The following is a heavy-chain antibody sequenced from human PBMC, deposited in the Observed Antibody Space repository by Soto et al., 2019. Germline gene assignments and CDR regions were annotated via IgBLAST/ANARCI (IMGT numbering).Heavy chain of an antibody. D-gene: IGHD2-2*01. CDR2: ISSSSSYI. J-gene: IGHJ5*02. V-gene: IGHV3-21*01. CDR1: GFTFSSYS. CDR3: ARDPEEDIVVVPAAMYWFDP. Sequence: EVQLVESGGGLVKPGGSLRLSCAASGFTFSSYSMNWVRQAPGTGLEWVSSISSSSSYIYYADSVKGRFTISRDNAKNSLYLQMNSLRAEDTAVYYCARDPEEDIVVVPAAMYWFDPWGQGTLVTVSS.